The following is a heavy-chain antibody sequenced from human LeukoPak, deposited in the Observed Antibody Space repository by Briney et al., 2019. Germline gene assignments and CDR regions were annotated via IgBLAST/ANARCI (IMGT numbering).Heavy chain of an antibody. D-gene: IGHD3-22*01. V-gene: IGHV1-69*13. Sequence: SVKVSCKASGGTFSSYAISWVRQAPGQGLEWMGGIIPIFGTANYAQKFQGRVTITADESTSTAYMELSSLRSEDTAVYYCARDPEYYDSSNPGWFDPWGQGALVTVSS. CDR3: ARDPEYYDSSNPGWFDP. CDR2: IIPIFGTA. J-gene: IGHJ5*02. CDR1: GGTFSSYA.